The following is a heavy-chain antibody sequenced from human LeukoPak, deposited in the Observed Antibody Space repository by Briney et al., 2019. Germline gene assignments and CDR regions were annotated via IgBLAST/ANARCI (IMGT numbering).Heavy chain of an antibody. Sequence: SETLSLTCTVSGGSISSHYWSWIRQPPGKGLEWIGCIYYSGSTNYNPSLKSRVTISVDTSKNQFSLKLSSVTAADTAVYYCARVGFHCSSTSCPPGLFDPWGQGTLVTVSS. CDR3: ARVGFHCSSTSCPPGLFDP. D-gene: IGHD2-2*01. J-gene: IGHJ5*02. V-gene: IGHV4-59*11. CDR1: GGSISSHY. CDR2: IYYSGST.